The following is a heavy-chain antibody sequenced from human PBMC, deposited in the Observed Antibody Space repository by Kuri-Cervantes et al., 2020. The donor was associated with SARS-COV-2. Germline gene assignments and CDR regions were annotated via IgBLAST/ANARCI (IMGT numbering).Heavy chain of an antibody. V-gene: IGHV3-23*01. CDR3: AKGPYYDFWSGYYTTGLFDYYGMDV. CDR1: GVILSDHY. J-gene: IGHJ6*02. CDR2: ISGSGGST. D-gene: IGHD3-3*01. Sequence: GESLKISCAASGVILSDHYMDWVRQAPGKGLEWVSAISGSGGSTYYADSVKGRFTISRDNSKNTLYLQMNSLRAEDTAVYYCAKGPYYDFWSGYYTTGLFDYYGMDVWGQGTTVTVSS.